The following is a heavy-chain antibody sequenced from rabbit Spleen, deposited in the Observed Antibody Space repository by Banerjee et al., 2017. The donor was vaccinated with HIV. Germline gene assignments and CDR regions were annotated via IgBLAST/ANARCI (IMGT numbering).Heavy chain of an antibody. J-gene: IGHJ6*01. CDR1: GFSFGDRDV. Sequence: QGQLVESGGGLVRPTGSLTLTCKASGFSFGDRDVMCWVRQAPGKGLEWIACINTATGKAVYATWAKGRFTCSKTSSTTVTLQMTSLTVADTATYFCARDTGSSFSSYGMDLWGPGTLVTVS. V-gene: IGHV1S45*01. D-gene: IGHD8-1*01. CDR2: INTATGKA. CDR3: ARDTGSSFSSYGMDL.